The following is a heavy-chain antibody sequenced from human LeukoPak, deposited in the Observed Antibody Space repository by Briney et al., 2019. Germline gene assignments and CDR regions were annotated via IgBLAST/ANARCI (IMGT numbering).Heavy chain of an antibody. Sequence: PGGSLRLSCAASGFTFSSYSMNWVRQAPGKGLEWVSYIGSGSSTIYYADSVKGRFTISRDNAKNSLYLQMNSLRAEDTAVYYCARDSPVYSGSLGSYWYFDLWGRGTLVTVSS. D-gene: IGHD1-26*01. CDR3: ARDSPVYSGSLGSYWYFDL. J-gene: IGHJ2*01. CDR1: GFTFSSYS. V-gene: IGHV3-48*01. CDR2: IGSGSSTI.